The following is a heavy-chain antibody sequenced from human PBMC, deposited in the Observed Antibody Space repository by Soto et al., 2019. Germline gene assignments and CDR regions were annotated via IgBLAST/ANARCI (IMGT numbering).Heavy chain of an antibody. CDR3: AVVNIIYNWFDS. J-gene: IGHJ5*01. V-gene: IGHV1-58*01. Sequence: QKQLVQSGPEVKKPGTSVRVSCTASGFTFISTAVQWVRQARGQRLEWIGWIVVGSGNTNYAQNFQETVTMTRDISTGTVYIELTSLRPEDTAVYYCAVVNIIYNWFDSWGQGTLFTVSS. CDR1: GFTFISTA. CDR2: IVVGSGNT.